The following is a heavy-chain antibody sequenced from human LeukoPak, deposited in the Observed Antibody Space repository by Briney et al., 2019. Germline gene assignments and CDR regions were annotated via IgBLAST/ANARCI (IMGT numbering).Heavy chain of an antibody. V-gene: IGHV4-34*01. CDR3: ARVLGGSGSWPFDY. Sequence: SETLSLTCTVSGGSISSYYWSWIRQPPGKGLEWIGEINHSGSTNYNPSLKSRVTISVDTSKNQFSLKLSSVTAADTAVYYCARVLGGSGSWPFDYWGQGTLVTVSS. D-gene: IGHD3-10*01. CDR2: INHSGST. J-gene: IGHJ4*02. CDR1: GGSISSYY.